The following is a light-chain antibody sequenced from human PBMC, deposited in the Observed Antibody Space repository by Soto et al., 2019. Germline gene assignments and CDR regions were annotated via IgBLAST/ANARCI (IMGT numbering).Light chain of an antibody. V-gene: IGKV1-8*01. CDR2: AAS. Sequence: AIRMTQSPSSFSASTGDRVTITCRASQGISSYLAWYQQKPGKAPKPLIYAASTLQSGVPSRFSGRGSGSDFTLTISCLKSEDFATYDCQQYYSYPVTCGQGTKVEIK. CDR3: QQYYSYPVT. J-gene: IGKJ1*01. CDR1: QGISSY.